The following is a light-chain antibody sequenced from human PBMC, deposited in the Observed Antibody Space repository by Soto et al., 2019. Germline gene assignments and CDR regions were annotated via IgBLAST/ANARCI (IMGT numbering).Light chain of an antibody. V-gene: IGKV3-20*01. CDR3: QKYATSPYT. CDR2: GAS. J-gene: IGKJ2*01. Sequence: ESVLTQSPGTLSLSPGERATLSCRASQTVIKNYLAWYQRKPGQAPRLLIYGASNRATGIPDRFSGDGSGTDFTLTINRLEAEDSALYYCQKYATSPYTFGQGNKLESK. CDR1: QTVIKNY.